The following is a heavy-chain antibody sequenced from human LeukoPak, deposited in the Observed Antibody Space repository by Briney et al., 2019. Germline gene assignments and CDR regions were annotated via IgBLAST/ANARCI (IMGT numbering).Heavy chain of an antibody. CDR2: IWYDGSNK. V-gene: IGHV3-33*01. Sequence: GGSLRLSCAASGFTFSSYGMHWVRQAPGEGLEWVAVIWYDGSNKYYADSVKGRFTISGDNSKNTLYLQMNSLRAEDTAVYYCARVSGDGFDYWGQGTLVTVSS. D-gene: IGHD5-24*01. CDR3: ARVSGDGFDY. CDR1: GFTFSSYG. J-gene: IGHJ4*02.